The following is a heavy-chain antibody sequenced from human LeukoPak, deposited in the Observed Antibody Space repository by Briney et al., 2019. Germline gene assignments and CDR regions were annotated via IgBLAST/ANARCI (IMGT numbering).Heavy chain of an antibody. D-gene: IGHD3-10*01. CDR2: INHSGST. CDR1: GGSFSGYY. J-gene: IGHJ6*03. Sequence: SETLSLTCAVYGGSFSGYYWSWIRQPPGKGLEWIGEINHSGSTNYNPSLKRRVTISVDTSKNQFSLKLSSVTAADTAVYYCARVRRKTTMVRGVRNYYYYYMDVWGKGTTVTVSS. CDR3: ARVRRKTTMVRGVRNYYYYYMDV. V-gene: IGHV4-34*01.